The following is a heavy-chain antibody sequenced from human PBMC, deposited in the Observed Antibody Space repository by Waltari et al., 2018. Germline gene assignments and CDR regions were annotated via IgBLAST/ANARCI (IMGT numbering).Heavy chain of an antibody. CDR3: ARVLYDFWGGYHPNDVFDF. D-gene: IGHD3-3*01. Sequence: QVHLVQSGAEVKKPGASVTVSCKASGYTFTGHVIHWVRQAPGQGLEWVGSVNPNTGDTYSAQKFEDRVTMTRDTSISTAYLDLSRLTSDDTAVYYCARVLYDFWGGYHPNDVFDFWGQGTVVIVSS. CDR1: GYTFTGHV. CDR2: VNPNTGDT. J-gene: IGHJ3*01. V-gene: IGHV1-2*02.